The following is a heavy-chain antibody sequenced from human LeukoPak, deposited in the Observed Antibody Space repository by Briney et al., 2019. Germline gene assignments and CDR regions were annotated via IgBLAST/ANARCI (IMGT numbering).Heavy chain of an antibody. CDR3: AKGVGYSGYDWGYYFDY. Sequence: PGGSLRLSCAASGFTFDDYAMHWVRQAPGKGLEWVPGISWNSGSIGYADSVKGRFTISRDNAKNSLYLQMNSLRAEDTALYYCAKGVGYSGYDWGYYFDYWGQGTLVTVSS. J-gene: IGHJ4*02. CDR1: GFTFDDYA. CDR2: ISWNSGSI. D-gene: IGHD5-12*01. V-gene: IGHV3-9*01.